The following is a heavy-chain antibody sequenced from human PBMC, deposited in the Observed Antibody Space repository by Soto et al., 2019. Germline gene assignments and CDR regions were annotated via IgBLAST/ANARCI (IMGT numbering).Heavy chain of an antibody. J-gene: IGHJ4*02. V-gene: IGHV1-69*01. CDR2: IIPMCTTA. CDR3: ARSPRTIFGVVATSNYFDY. Sequence: GQGLEWMGGIIPMCTTANYAQKFQGRVTITANESTSTAYMELSSLRSEDTAVYYCARSPRTIFGVVATSNYFDYWGQGTLVTVSS. D-gene: IGHD3-3*01.